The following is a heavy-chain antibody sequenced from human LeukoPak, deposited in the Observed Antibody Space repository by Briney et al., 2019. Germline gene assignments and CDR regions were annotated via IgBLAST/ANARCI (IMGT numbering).Heavy chain of an antibody. CDR3: ARGDYDFWRY. V-gene: IGHV4-39*07. CDR1: GGSISSSSYY. Sequence: SETLSLTCTVSGGSISSSSYYWGWIRQPPGKGLEWIGSIYYSGSTYYNPSLKSRVTISVDTSKNQFSLKLSSVTAADTAVYYCARGDYDFWRYWGKGTLVTVSS. J-gene: IGHJ4*02. CDR2: IYYSGST. D-gene: IGHD3-3*01.